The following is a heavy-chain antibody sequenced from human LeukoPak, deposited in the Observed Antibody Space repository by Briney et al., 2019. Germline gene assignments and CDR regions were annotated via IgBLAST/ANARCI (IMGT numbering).Heavy chain of an antibody. J-gene: IGHJ4*02. CDR2: IFYSGST. Sequence: SETLSLTCAVYSGSFSAYYWSWIRQPPGKGLEWIGYIFYSGSTNYNPSLKSRVTISVDTSKNQFSLKLSSVTAADTAVYYCARDGYSGSDALWGQGTLVTVSS. CDR1: SGSFSAYY. CDR3: ARDGYSGSDAL. D-gene: IGHD5-12*01. V-gene: IGHV4-59*01.